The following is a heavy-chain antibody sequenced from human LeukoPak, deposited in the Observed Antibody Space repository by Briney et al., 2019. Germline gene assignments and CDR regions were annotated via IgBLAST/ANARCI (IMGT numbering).Heavy chain of an antibody. J-gene: IGHJ3*02. Sequence: ASVKVSCKASGYTFTSYYMHWVRQAPGQGLEWMGIINPSGGSTSYAQKSQGRVTMTRDTSTSTVYMELSSLRSEDTAVYYCASPAAAISAANAFDIWGQGTMVTVSS. V-gene: IGHV1-46*01. CDR1: GYTFTSYY. CDR3: ASPAAAISAANAFDI. CDR2: INPSGGST. D-gene: IGHD2-2*02.